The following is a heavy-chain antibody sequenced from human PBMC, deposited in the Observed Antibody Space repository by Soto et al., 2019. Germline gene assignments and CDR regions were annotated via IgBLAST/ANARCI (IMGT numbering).Heavy chain of an antibody. J-gene: IGHJ2*01. CDR3: ARVAVAGTPSSWYFDL. D-gene: IGHD6-19*01. V-gene: IGHV6-1*01. Sequence: SQTLSLTCAISGDSVSSNSAAWNWIRQSPSRGLEWLGRTYYRSKWYNDYAVSVKSRITINPATSKNQFSLQLNSVTPEDTAVYYCARVAVAGTPSSWYFDLWGRGTLVTVSS. CDR2: TYYRSKWYN. CDR1: GDSVSSNSAA.